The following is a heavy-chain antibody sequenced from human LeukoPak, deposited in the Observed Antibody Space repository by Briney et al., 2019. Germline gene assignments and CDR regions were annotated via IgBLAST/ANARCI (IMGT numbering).Heavy chain of an antibody. CDR3: AKDNLAAAGSYYYYYYGMGV. CDR2: ISYDGSNK. Sequence: GGSLRLSCAASGFTFSSYGMHWVRQAPGKGLEWVAVISYDGSNKYYADSVKGRFTISRDNSKNTLYLQMNSLRAEDTAVYYCAKDNLAAAGSYYYYYYGMGVWGQGTTVTVSS. CDR1: GFTFSSYG. D-gene: IGHD6-13*01. V-gene: IGHV3-30*18. J-gene: IGHJ6*02.